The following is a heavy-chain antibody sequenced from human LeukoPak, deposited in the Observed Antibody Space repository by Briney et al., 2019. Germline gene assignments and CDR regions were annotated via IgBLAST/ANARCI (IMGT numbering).Heavy chain of an antibody. Sequence: SETLSLTCTVSGGSISSYYWSWIRQPPGKGLEWIGYIYYSGSTNYNPSLKSRVTISVDTSKNQFSLKLSSVTAADTAVYYCVRGGRDSNGWYHVDYWGQGTLVTVSS. V-gene: IGHV4-59*12. CDR1: GGSISSYY. CDR3: VRGGRDSNGWYHVDY. CDR2: IYYSGST. J-gene: IGHJ4*02. D-gene: IGHD6-19*01.